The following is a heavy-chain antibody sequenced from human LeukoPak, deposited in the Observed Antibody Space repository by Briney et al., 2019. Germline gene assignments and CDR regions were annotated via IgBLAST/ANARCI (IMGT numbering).Heavy chain of an antibody. J-gene: IGHJ4*02. Sequence: ASAKVSCKASGYTFSDYYIHWVRQAPGQGLEWMGWMNPNSGGTNYAQKFQGRVTMTRDTTISTAYMDLSSLKSDDTAVYYCARGGRSGYSGAGYWGQGTLVTVSS. V-gene: IGHV1-2*02. CDR1: GYTFSDYY. D-gene: IGHD3-3*01. CDR3: ARGGRSGYSGAGY. CDR2: MNPNSGGT.